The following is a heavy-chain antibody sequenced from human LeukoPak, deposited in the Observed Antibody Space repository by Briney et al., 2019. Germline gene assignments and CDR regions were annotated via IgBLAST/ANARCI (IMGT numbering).Heavy chain of an antibody. CDR3: ASYNGRYGFEY. D-gene: IGHD1-26*01. V-gene: IGHV3-33*01. J-gene: IGHJ4*02. Sequence: PGGSLRLSCAASGLTFSSYGMHWVRQAPGKGLEWVAVIWYDGSNKYYADSVKGRFTISRDNSKNTLHLQMNSLRAEDTAVYYCASYNGRYGFEYWGQGTLVTVSS. CDR2: IWYDGSNK. CDR1: GLTFSSYG.